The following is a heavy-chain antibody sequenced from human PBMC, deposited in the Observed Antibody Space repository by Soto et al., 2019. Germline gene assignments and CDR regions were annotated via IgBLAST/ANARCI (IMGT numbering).Heavy chain of an antibody. D-gene: IGHD2-21*01. CDR2: IYYTGIA. CDR1: GGSMSSGGFS. V-gene: IGHV4-30-2*01. J-gene: IGHJ4*02. CDR3: ARELAYYFDH. Sequence: PSETLSLTCAVSGGSMSSGGFSWSWIRQPPGKGLEWIGYIYYTGIAYYNPSLKSRVSISIDRSKNQFSLNLSSVTAADTAVYYCARELAYYFDHWGQGSLVTVSS.